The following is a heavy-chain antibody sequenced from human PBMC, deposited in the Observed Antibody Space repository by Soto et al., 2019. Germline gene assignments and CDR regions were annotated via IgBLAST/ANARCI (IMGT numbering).Heavy chain of an antibody. CDR2: IIPLLGTT. CDR3: ARSSGWMNYFDN. V-gene: IGHV1-69*01. J-gene: IGHJ4*02. D-gene: IGHD6-19*01. Sequence: QVQLVQSGAEVKKPGSSVKVSCRASGGTFSIYAISWVRQAPGQGLEWMGGIIPLLGTTNYAQRFQGRVTLTADESTSTAYMELTSLRSEDTSVYYCARSSGWMNYFDNWGQGTLVTFSS. CDR1: GGTFSIYA.